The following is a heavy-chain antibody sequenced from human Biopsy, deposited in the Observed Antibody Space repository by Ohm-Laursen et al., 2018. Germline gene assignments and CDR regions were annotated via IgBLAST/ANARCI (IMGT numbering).Heavy chain of an antibody. D-gene: IGHD3-10*01. Sequence: SLRLSCTASGFTFSDYAMSWVRQAPGKGLEWVAGIYGGGFGTYYADSVKGRFSISRDNSENTLYLHMNSLRAEDTAVYFCAKFEGDPTPSYYFGYWGQGTLVTVSS. CDR2: IYGGGFGT. V-gene: IGHV3-23*01. CDR3: AKFEGDPTPSYYFGY. J-gene: IGHJ4*02. CDR1: GFTFSDYA.